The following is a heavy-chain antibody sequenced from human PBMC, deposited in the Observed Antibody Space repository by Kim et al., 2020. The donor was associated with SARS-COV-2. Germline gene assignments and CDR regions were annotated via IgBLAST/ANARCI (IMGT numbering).Heavy chain of an antibody. J-gene: IGHJ6*02. Sequence: SETLSLTCTVSGGSISSYYWSWIQQPPGKGLEWIGYIYYSGSTNYNPSLKSRVTISVDTSKNQFSLKLSSVTAADTAVYYCASGSSSSWYSTGYYYYYGMDVWGQGTTVTVSS. V-gene: IGHV4-59*01. CDR2: IYYSGST. D-gene: IGHD6-13*01. CDR1: GGSISSYY. CDR3: ASGSSSSWYSTGYYYYYGMDV.